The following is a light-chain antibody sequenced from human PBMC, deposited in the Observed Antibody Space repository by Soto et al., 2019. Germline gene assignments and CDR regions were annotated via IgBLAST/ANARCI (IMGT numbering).Light chain of an antibody. Sequence: AIQLTQSPSSLSASVGDRVTITCRASQGISTALAWHQQKPGKAPRLLIFFASGLESGVPSRFSGRGSGTDFTLTISSLQTENFATYYCHQFNGYPLTFGGGTKVEVK. CDR2: FAS. V-gene: IGKV1-13*02. J-gene: IGKJ4*01. CDR3: HQFNGYPLT. CDR1: QGISTA.